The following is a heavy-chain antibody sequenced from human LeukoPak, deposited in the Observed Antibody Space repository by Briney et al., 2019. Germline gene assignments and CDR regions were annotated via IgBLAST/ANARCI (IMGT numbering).Heavy chain of an antibody. CDR1: GYSISSGYY. J-gene: IGHJ4*02. V-gene: IGHV4-38-2*02. Sequence: SETLSLTCTVSGYSISSGYYWGWIRQPPGKGLEWIGSIYHSGSTYYNPSLKSRVTISVDTSKNQFSLKLSSVTAADTAVYYCARGVVITGLDYWGQGTLVTVSS. D-gene: IGHD3-3*01. CDR2: IYHSGST. CDR3: ARGVVITGLDY.